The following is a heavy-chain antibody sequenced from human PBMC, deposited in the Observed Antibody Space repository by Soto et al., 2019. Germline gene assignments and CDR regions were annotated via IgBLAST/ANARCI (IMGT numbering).Heavy chain of an antibody. CDR3: TRHGEDIVLVPAAPTYYYYYGMDV. CDR2: ITGSGSTT. CDR1: GFTFNTYA. D-gene: IGHD2-2*01. J-gene: IGHJ6*02. V-gene: IGHV3-23*01. Sequence: PGGSLRLSCAASGFTFNTYAMTWVRQAPGKGLEWVSAITGSGSTTYYADSVKGRFTISRDNSKNTLYLQMNSLRAEDTAVYYCTRHGEDIVLVPAAPTYYYYYGMDVWGQGTTVTVSS.